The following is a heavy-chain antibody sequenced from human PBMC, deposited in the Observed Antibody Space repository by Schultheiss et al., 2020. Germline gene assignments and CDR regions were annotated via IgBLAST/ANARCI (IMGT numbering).Heavy chain of an antibody. V-gene: IGHV3-66*02. J-gene: IGHJ6*02. D-gene: IGHD6-13*01. CDR2: IYIGGST. CDR3: AADSSSFNYYYYGMDV. CDR1: GFTVSSNY. Sequence: GESLKISCAASGFTVSSNYMSWVRQAPGKGLEWVSVIYIGGSTYYADSVKGRFTISRDNSKNTLYLQMNSPRAEDTAVYYCAADSSSFNYYYYGMDVWGQGTTVTVSS.